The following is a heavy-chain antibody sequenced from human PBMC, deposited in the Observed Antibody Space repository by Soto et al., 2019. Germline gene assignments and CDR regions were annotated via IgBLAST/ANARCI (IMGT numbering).Heavy chain of an antibody. J-gene: IGHJ4*02. CDR1: GFTFSRFS. CDR2: ISDSSTST. V-gene: IGHV3-23*01. Sequence: PGGSLRLSCAASGFTFSRFSMSWVRQAPGKGLEWVSGISDSSTSTYYADSVKGRFTISRDNSKNTLYLQMNSLRVEDTAVYFCAKGAPFXSXXXXXXXXQXTLVTVSS. CDR3: AKGAPFXSXXXXXX.